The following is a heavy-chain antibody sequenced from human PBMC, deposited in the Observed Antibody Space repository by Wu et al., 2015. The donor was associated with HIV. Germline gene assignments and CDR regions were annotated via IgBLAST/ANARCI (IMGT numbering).Heavy chain of an antibody. J-gene: IGHJ3*02. CDR3: ARLFCDTTSCYSNAFDI. CDR1: GYTFSGYY. Sequence: QVQLVQSGAEVKKPGASVKVSCKASGYTFSGYYMHWVRQAPGQGLEWMGWINPNSGATNYAQKFQGRVTMTTDTSISTAYMELSRLRSEDTAVYYCARLFCDTTSCYSNAFDIWAKGQWSPSLQ. CDR2: INPNSGAT. V-gene: IGHV1-2*02. D-gene: IGHD2-2*01.